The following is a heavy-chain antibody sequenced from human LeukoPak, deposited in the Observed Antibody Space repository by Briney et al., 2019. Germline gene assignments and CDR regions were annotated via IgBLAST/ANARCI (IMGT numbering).Heavy chain of an antibody. J-gene: IGHJ4*02. CDR1: GFTFTSYA. D-gene: IGHD5-12*01. Sequence: GGSLRLSCAASGFTFTSYAFHWVRQAPGKGLEWVAGISYDGRNKYYADSVKGRFTISRDNSKNTLYLQMNSLRAEDTAVYYCAKGAYDYIEIAYFDYWGQGSLVTVSS. CDR3: AKGAYDYIEIAYFDY. V-gene: IGHV3-30*07. CDR2: ISYDGRNK.